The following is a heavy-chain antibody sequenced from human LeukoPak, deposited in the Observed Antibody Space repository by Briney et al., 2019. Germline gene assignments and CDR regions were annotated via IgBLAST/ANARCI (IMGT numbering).Heavy chain of an antibody. CDR3: AKDLKSVRGVIFPIDY. CDR1: GFTFGSYA. D-gene: IGHD3-10*01. Sequence: PGGSLRLSCAASGFTFGSYAMSWVRQATGKGLEWVSTISSNGGSTYYADSVKGRFTISRDNSKNTLYLQMNSLRAEDTAVYYCAKDLKSVRGVIFPIDYWGQGTLVTVSS. J-gene: IGHJ4*02. V-gene: IGHV3-23*01. CDR2: ISSNGGST.